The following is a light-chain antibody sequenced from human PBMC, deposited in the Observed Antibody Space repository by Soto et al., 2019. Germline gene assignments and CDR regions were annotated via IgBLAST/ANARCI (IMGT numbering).Light chain of an antibody. CDR1: QGIRND. CDR3: LQDYTYST. Sequence: AIQMTQSPSSLSASVGDRVTITCRASQGIRNDLGWYQQKPGKAPKLLIYTTSNLQSGVPSRFSGSGSGTDFTLTISSLQPEDVATYYCLQDYTYSTFGPGTKVDIK. CDR2: TTS. J-gene: IGKJ3*01. V-gene: IGKV1-6*01.